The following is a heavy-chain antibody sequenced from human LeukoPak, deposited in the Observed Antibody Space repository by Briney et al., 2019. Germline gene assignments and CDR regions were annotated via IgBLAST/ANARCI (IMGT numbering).Heavy chain of an antibody. CDR1: GGSISSGGYY. J-gene: IGHJ4*02. D-gene: IGHD6-6*01. Sequence: SETLSLTCTVSGGSISSGGYYWSWIRQHPGKGLEWIGYIYYSGSTYHNPSLKSRVTISVDTSKNQFSLKLSSVTAADTAVYYCARNPRMVRAARGFDYWGQGTLVTVSS. CDR2: IYYSGST. V-gene: IGHV4-31*03. CDR3: ARNPRMVRAARGFDY.